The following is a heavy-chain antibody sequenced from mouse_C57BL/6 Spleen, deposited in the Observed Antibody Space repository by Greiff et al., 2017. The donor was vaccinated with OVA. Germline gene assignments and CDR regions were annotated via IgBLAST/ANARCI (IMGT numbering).Heavy chain of an antibody. V-gene: IGHV1-64*01. CDR3: ARAYYGSSYGYFDV. CDR1: GYTFTSYW. J-gene: IGHJ1*03. CDR2: IHPNSGST. Sequence: QVQLQQPGAELVKPGASVQLSCKASGYTFTSYWMHWVKQRPGQGLEWIGMIHPNSGSTNYNEKFKSKATLTVDKSSSTAYMQLSSLTSEDSAVYYCARAYYGSSYGYFDVWGTGTTVTVSS. D-gene: IGHD1-1*01.